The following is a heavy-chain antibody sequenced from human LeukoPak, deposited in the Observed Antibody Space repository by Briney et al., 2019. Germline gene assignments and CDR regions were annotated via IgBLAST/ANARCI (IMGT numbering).Heavy chain of an antibody. CDR2: IYQSGTT. Sequence: PSETLSLTCTVSGGSISTGGYYWSWIRQPPGKGLEWIGYIYQSGTTYYNPSLKSRATISVDRYKNQFSLKLSSLTAADTAVYYCARDYCTTTSCSYSDSWGQGTLVTVSS. V-gene: IGHV4-30-2*01. D-gene: IGHD2-2*01. CDR3: ARDYCTTTSCSYSDS. CDR1: GGSISTGGYY. J-gene: IGHJ4*02.